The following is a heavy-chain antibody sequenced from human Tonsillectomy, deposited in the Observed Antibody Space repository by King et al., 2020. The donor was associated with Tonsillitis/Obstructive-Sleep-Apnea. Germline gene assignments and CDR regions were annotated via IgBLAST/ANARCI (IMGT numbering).Heavy chain of an antibody. J-gene: IGHJ6*03. V-gene: IGHV3-43*02. Sequence: VQLVESGGGVVHPGGSLRLSCAASGFTFDDYAMHWVRQAPGKGLEWVSLISGDGGSTYYADSVKGRFTISRDNSENSLYLQMNSLRTEDTALYYCAKGPYDYYYMDVWGKGTTVTVSS. CDR2: ISGDGGST. CDR3: AKGPYDYYYMDV. CDR1: GFTFDDYA.